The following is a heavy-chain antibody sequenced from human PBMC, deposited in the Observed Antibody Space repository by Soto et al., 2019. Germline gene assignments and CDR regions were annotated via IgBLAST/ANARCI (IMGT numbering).Heavy chain of an antibody. CDR3: ARVHYLSSSWYGVLHWFDP. CDR2: INPIFGTE. Sequence: GASVPDSCQDSGCTFSSYAISGVRQAPGQGAAGVGGINPIFGTENYAQKVQGSVTMTADDSTSTAYMELSSLRAEDTAVYYCARVHYLSSSWYGVLHWFDPWGQGTLVTVSS. D-gene: IGHD6-13*01. J-gene: IGHJ5*02. V-gene: IGHV1-69*13. CDR1: GCTFSSYA.